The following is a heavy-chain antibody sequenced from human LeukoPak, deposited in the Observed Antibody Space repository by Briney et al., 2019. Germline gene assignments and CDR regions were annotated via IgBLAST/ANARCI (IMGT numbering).Heavy chain of an antibody. CDR2: INHSGST. CDR1: GGSFSGYY. Sequence: SETLSLTCAVYGGSFSGYYWSWIRQPPGKGLEWIGEINHSGSTNYNPSLKSRVTISVDTSKNQFSLKLSSVTAADTAAYYCARWSCSSTSCYYDYWGQGTLVTVSS. V-gene: IGHV4-34*01. J-gene: IGHJ4*02. CDR3: ARWSCSSTSCYYDY. D-gene: IGHD2-2*01.